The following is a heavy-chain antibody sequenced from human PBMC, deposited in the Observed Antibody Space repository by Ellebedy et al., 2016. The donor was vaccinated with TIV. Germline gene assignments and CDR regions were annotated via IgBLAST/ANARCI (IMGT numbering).Heavy chain of an antibody. J-gene: IGHJ6*02. V-gene: IGHV4-39*02. CDR3: ARVDTAMEDYYYGMDV. CDR2: IYYSGST. Sequence: MPSETLSLTCTVSDGSFSSSHWWGWVRQPPGKGLEWIGSIYYSGSTYYNPSLESRVTISRDNSKNTLFLQMNSLRAEDTAVYYCARVDTAMEDYYYGMDVWGQGTTVTVSS. D-gene: IGHD5-18*01. CDR1: DGSFSSSHW.